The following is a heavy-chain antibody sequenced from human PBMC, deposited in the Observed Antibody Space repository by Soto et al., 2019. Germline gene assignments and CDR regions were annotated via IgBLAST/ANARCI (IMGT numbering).Heavy chain of an antibody. CDR2: IYHSGST. CDR1: GASISSGNW. J-gene: IGHJ4*02. V-gene: IGHV4-4*02. D-gene: IGHD3-9*01. Sequence: PSETLSLTCAVSGASISSGNWWSWVRQSPGKGLEWIGDIYHSGSTNHNPSLKSRVIISVDTSRNQFSLKLSSVTAADTAVYYCARVGTDILTGYYLFDYWGQGTLVTVS. CDR3: ARVGTDILTGYYLFDY.